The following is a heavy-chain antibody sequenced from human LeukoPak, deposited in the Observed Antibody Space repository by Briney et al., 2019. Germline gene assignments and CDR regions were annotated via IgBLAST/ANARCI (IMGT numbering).Heavy chain of an antibody. CDR1: GFTSSSYS. CDR3: ARPYCGGDCYFYYYGMDV. D-gene: IGHD2-21*02. Sequence: GGSLRLSCAASGFTSSSYSMSWVRQAPGKGLELISYISISSDAIYYADSVKGRFTISRDNAKNSLYLQMNSLRGEDTAVYYCARPYCGGDCYFYYYGMDVWGQGTTVTVSS. V-gene: IGHV3-48*04. J-gene: IGHJ6*02. CDR2: ISISSDAI.